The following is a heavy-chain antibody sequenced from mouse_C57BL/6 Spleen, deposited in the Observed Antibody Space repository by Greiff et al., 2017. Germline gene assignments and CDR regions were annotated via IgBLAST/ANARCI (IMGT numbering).Heavy chain of an antibody. D-gene: IGHD2-4*01. J-gene: IGHJ2*01. CDR3: ARYDWRFDY. V-gene: IGHV5-4*03. CDR2: ISDGGSYT. Sequence: DVKLVESGGGLVKPGGSLKLSCAASGFTFSSYAMSWVRQTPEKRLEWVATISDGGSYTYYPDNVKGRFTISRDNAKNNLYLQMSHLKSEDTAMYYCARYDWRFDYWGQGTTLTVSS. CDR1: GFTFSSYA.